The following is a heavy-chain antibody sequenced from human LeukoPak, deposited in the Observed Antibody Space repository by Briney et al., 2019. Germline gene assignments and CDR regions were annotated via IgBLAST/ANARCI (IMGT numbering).Heavy chain of an antibody. CDR1: GYTFTSYG. CDR2: ISAYNGNT. V-gene: IGHV1-18*01. D-gene: IGHD6-19*01. Sequence: ASVKVSCKASGYTFTSYGISWVRQAPGQGLEWMGWISAYNGNTNYAQKLQGRVTMTTDTSTSTAYMGLRSLRSDDTAVYYRARRKGDSSGWSYYYYYMDVWGKGTTVTVSS. CDR3: ARRKGDSSGWSYYYYYMDV. J-gene: IGHJ6*03.